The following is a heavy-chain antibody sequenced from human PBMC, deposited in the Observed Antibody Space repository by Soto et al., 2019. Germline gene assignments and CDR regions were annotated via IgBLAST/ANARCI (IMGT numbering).Heavy chain of an antibody. V-gene: IGHV3-30*18. J-gene: IGHJ4*02. D-gene: IGHD3-22*01. Sequence: QVQLVESGGGVVQPGRSLRLSCAASGFTFSSYGMHWVRQAPGKGLEWVAVISYDGSNKYYADSVKGRFTISRDNSKNTLYLQMNSLRAEDTAVYYCAKDPWVRYYDSSGYLDYWGQGTLVTVSS. CDR2: ISYDGSNK. CDR1: GFTFSSYG. CDR3: AKDPWVRYYDSSGYLDY.